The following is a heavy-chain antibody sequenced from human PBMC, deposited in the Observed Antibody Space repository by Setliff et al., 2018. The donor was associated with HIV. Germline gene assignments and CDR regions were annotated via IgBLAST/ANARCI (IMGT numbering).Heavy chain of an antibody. CDR1: GGSISSYY. CDR2: IYYSGST. J-gene: IGHJ3*02. Sequence: NPSETLSLTCTVSGGSISSYYWSWIRQPPGKGLEWIGYIYYSGSTNYNPSLKSRVTMSVDTSKNQFSLRLSSVTAADTAVYYCARHSPNVGVRGGAFDIWGQGTVVTVSS. V-gene: IGHV4-59*08. D-gene: IGHD2-15*01. CDR3: ARHSPNVGVRGGAFDI.